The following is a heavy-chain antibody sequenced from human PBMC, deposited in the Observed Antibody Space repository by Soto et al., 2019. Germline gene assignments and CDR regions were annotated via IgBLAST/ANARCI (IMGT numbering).Heavy chain of an antibody. Sequence: LRLSCAASGFTFSSYAMSWVRQAPGKGLEWVSAISGSGGSTYYADSVKGRFTISRDNSKNTLYLQMNSLRAEDTAVYYCAKNLEDYYYYGMDVWGQGTTVTVSS. CDR2: ISGSGGST. D-gene: IGHD3-3*01. V-gene: IGHV3-23*01. CDR1: GFTFSSYA. CDR3: AKNLEDYYYYGMDV. J-gene: IGHJ6*02.